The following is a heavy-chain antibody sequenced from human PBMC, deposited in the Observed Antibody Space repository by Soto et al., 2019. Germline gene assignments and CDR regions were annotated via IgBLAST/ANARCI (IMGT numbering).Heavy chain of an antibody. CDR2: INAANGDT. CDR3: VRRHVSATGIDWLDP. D-gene: IGHD6-13*01. V-gene: IGHV1-3*01. CDR1: GYTFTSYG. J-gene: IGHJ5*02. Sequence: ASVKVSCKASGYTFTSYGIHWVRQAPGQRLEWMGWINAANGDTKYSPKFQGRVTITRDTSASTPYMELSSLRSEDTAVYYCVRRHVSATGIDWLDPWGQGTLVTVSS.